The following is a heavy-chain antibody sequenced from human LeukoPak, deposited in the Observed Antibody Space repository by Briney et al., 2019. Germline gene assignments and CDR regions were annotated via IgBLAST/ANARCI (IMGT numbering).Heavy chain of an antibody. D-gene: IGHD3-10*01. V-gene: IGHV3-7*05. Sequence: GGSLRLSCADSGFLFSNSWMAWVRQAPGRGLEWLANINQDGSAKTCVDSVKGRFTISRDNAKNSLYLQMNSLRAEDTAMYYCVRATGRGPGGHFDYWGQGTLVTVSS. CDR3: VRATGRGPGGHFDY. CDR2: INQDGSAK. J-gene: IGHJ4*02. CDR1: GFLFSNSW.